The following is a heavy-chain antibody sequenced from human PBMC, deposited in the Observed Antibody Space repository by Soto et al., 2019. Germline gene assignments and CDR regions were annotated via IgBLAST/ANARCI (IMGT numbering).Heavy chain of an antibody. CDR1: GFTFSGYG. Sequence: GGSLRLSCAASGFTFSGYGMHWVRQAPGKGLEWVAVIWYDGSNKYYADSVKGRFTISRDNSKNTLYLQMNSLRAEDTAVYYCARSQVDTALVEGFDYWGQGTLVTVSS. V-gene: IGHV3-33*01. D-gene: IGHD5-18*01. J-gene: IGHJ4*02. CDR3: ARSQVDTALVEGFDY. CDR2: IWYDGSNK.